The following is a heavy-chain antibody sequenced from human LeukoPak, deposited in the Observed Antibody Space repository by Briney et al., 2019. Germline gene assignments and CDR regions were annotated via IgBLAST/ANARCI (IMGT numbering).Heavy chain of an antibody. CDR3: ARGGNAGYYYYYYYMDV. V-gene: IGHV3-53*01. Sequence: GGSLRLSCAASGFTVSSNYMSWVRQAPGKGLEWVSVIYSGGSTYYADSVKGRFTISRDNSKNTLYLQMNSLRAEDTAVYYCARGGNAGYYYYYYYMDVWGKGTTVTISS. CDR1: GFTVSSNY. CDR2: IYSGGST. J-gene: IGHJ6*03. D-gene: IGHD1-14*01.